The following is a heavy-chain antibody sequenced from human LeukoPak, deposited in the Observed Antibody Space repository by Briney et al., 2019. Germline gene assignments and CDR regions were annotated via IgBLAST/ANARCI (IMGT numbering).Heavy chain of an antibody. CDR1: DGSISSSSYY. CDR3: ARDRGVGDYYFDY. CDR2: IYYSGST. Sequence: SETLSLTCTVSDGSISSSSYYWGWIRQPPGKGLEWIGSIYYSGSTYYSPSLKSRVAISVDTSKNQFSLKLSSVTAADTAVYYCARDRGVGDYYFDYWGQGTLVTVSS. V-gene: IGHV4-39*02. J-gene: IGHJ4*02. D-gene: IGHD3-10*01.